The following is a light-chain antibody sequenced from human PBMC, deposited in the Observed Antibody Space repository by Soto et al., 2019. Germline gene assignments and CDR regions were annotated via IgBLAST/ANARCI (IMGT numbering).Light chain of an antibody. V-gene: IGLV2-14*01. CDR1: SSDVGNYNY. J-gene: IGLJ1*01. CDR2: QVS. CDR3: SSYTTSSTLYV. Sequence: QSALTQPASVFGSPGQSITISCTGTSSDVGNYNYVSWYQQHPGKAPQLMIFQVSNRASGVSNRFSGSKSGDTASLTISGLQAEDEADYYCSSYTTSSTLYVFGTGTKVTVL.